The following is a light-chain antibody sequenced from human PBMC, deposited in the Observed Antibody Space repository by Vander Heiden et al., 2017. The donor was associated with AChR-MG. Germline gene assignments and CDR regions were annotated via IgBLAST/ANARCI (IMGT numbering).Light chain of an antibody. V-gene: IGKV3-11*01. CDR2: DAS. CDR3: QQRSNWPPIT. Sequence: EIVLTQSPATLSLSPGERATLPCRPSQSVSSYLAWYQQKPGQAPTLLIYDASNRATGIPARFSGSGSGTDFTLTISSLEPEDFAVYYCQQRSNWPPITFGQGTRLEIK. J-gene: IGKJ5*01. CDR1: QSVSSY.